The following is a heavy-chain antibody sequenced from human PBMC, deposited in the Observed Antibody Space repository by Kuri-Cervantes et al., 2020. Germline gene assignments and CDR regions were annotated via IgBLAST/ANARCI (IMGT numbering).Heavy chain of an antibody. Sequence: ASVQDTCKASGSTCTHEYMLWVLRAPGQGLEWMGWINPNSGGTNYAQKFQGWVTMTRDTSISKAYMELSRLRSDDTAVYYCARATNLTTVTANDAFDIWGQGTMVTVSS. J-gene: IGHJ3*02. V-gene: IGHV1-2*04. CDR3: ARATNLTTVTANDAFDI. CDR2: INPNSGGT. CDR1: GSTCTHEY. D-gene: IGHD4-17*01.